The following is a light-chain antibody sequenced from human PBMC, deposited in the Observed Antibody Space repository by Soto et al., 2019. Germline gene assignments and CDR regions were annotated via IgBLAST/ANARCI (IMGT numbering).Light chain of an antibody. CDR3: CSYAGSYKGYV. Sequence: QSALTQPRSVSGSPGQSVTISCTGTSSDVGGYNYVSWYQQLPGKAPKLMIYDVSKRPSGVPDRFSGSKSGNTASLTISGLQAEDEADYYCCSYAGSYKGYVFGTGTKVTVL. CDR2: DVS. CDR1: SSDVGGYNY. J-gene: IGLJ1*01. V-gene: IGLV2-11*01.